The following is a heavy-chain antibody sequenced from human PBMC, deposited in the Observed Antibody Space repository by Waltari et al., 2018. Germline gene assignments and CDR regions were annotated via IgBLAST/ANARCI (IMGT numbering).Heavy chain of an antibody. CDR2: INPSGGNT. CDR3: ARDTGALWMDV. CDR1: EYTFTSSY. J-gene: IGHJ6*02. D-gene: IGHD2-21*01. V-gene: IGHV1-46*01. Sequence: QVQLVQSGAEVKKPGASVKISCKTSEYTFTSSYIHWVRQAPGQGLEWMGIINPSGGNTIYEQKVQGRGTMTRDTSTSTVYMELSSLRSEDTAVYYCARDTGALWMDVWGQGTTVTVSS.